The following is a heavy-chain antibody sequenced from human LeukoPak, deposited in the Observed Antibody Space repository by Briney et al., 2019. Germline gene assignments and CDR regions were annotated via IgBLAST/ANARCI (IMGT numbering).Heavy chain of an antibody. J-gene: IGHJ4*02. CDR3: ARGLVLLWFGESHYFDY. V-gene: IGHV4-34*01. D-gene: IGHD3-10*01. CDR1: GGSISSYY. Sequence: SETLSLTCTVSGGSISSYYWSWIRQPPGKGLEWIGEINHSGSANYNPSLKSRVTISVDTSKNQFSLKLSSVTAADTAVYYCARGLVLLWFGESHYFDYWGQGTLVTVSS. CDR2: INHSGSA.